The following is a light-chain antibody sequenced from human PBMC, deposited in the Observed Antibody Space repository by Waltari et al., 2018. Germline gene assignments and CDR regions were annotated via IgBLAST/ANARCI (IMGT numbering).Light chain of an antibody. Sequence: QSVLTQPPSVSGTPGQRVTISCSGSSSNIACNSVNWYQQVPGKAPKLLIYNYRQRPSGVSDRFSGTKSDSSASLAISGLRSEDEAHYYCATWDVNLNGVVFGGGTKLTVL. V-gene: IGLV1-44*01. CDR2: NYR. J-gene: IGLJ2*01. CDR1: SSNIACNS. CDR3: ATWDVNLNGVV.